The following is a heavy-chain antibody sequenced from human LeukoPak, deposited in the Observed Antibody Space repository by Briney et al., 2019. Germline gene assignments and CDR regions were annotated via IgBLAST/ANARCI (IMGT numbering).Heavy chain of an antibody. J-gene: IGHJ3*02. CDR3: ARYGGTRTYYDFWSGSYDAFDI. V-gene: IGHV4-59*01. Sequence: SETLSLTCTVSGGSISSYYWSWIRQPPGKGLEWIGYIYYSGSTNYNPSLKSRVTISVDTSKNQFSLKLGSVTAADTAVYYCARYGGTRTYYDFWSGSYDAFDIWGQGTMVTVSS. CDR1: GGSISSYY. D-gene: IGHD3-3*01. CDR2: IYYSGST.